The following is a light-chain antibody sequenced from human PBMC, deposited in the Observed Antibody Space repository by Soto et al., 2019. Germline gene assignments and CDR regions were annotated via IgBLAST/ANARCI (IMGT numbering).Light chain of an antibody. V-gene: IGLV2-14*01. CDR3: SSYTSSSALDVV. Sequence: QSVLTQPASVSGSPGQSITISCTGTSSDVGGYNYVSWYQQHPRKAPKLMIYDVSNRPSGVSNRFSGSKSGNTASLTISGLQAEDEADYYCSSYTSSSALDVVFGGGTKLTVL. CDR2: DVS. CDR1: SSDVGGYNY. J-gene: IGLJ2*01.